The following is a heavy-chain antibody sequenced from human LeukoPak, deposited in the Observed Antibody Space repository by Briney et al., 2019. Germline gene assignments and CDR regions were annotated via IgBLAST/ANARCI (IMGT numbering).Heavy chain of an antibody. CDR1: SGSISSHY. V-gene: IGHV4-59*08. Sequence: SETLSLTCTVSSGSISSHYWSWIRQPPGKGLEWIGSIYYTGSTNYNPSLKSRVTISVDTSKNQFSLNLSSVIAADTAVYYCARHGPYLGRLGWFDPWGQGTLVTVSS. CDR2: IYYTGST. J-gene: IGHJ5*02. D-gene: IGHD1-26*01. CDR3: ARHGPYLGRLGWFDP.